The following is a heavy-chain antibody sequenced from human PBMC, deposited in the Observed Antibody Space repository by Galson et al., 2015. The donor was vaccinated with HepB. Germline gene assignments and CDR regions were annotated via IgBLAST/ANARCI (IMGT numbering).Heavy chain of an antibody. Sequence: SLRLSCAASGFTFSSYGMHWVRQAPGKGLEWVAVISYDGSNRYYADSVKGRFTISRDNSKNTLYLQMNSLRAEDTAVYYCAKDLRLYCSSTSCSAGSWFDPWGQGTLVTVSS. J-gene: IGHJ5*02. D-gene: IGHD2-2*01. CDR2: ISYDGSNR. CDR1: GFTFSSYG. CDR3: AKDLRLYCSSTSCSAGSWFDP. V-gene: IGHV3-30*18.